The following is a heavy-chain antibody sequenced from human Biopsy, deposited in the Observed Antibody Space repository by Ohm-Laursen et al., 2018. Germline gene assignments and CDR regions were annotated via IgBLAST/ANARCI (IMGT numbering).Heavy chain of an antibody. Sequence: SDTLSLTCIVSGDSLSSGPDNWSWIRQPPGKGLQWIGYVYYTRSTDYNPSLQSRVTISVDTSKNHFSLRLRSVTPADTAIYYCARDRGYYSDRTVPGYFDLWGRGTLVTVSS. CDR1: GDSLSSGPDN. CDR3: ARDRGYYSDRTVPGYFDL. D-gene: IGHD3-22*01. V-gene: IGHV4-61*03. J-gene: IGHJ2*01. CDR2: VYYTRST.